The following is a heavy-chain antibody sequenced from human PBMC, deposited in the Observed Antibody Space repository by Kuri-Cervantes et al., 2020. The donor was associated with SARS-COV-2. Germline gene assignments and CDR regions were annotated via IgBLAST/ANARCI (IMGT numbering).Heavy chain of an antibody. D-gene: IGHD6-19*01. V-gene: IGHV1-69*13. Sequence: SVKVSCKASGGTFSSYAISWVRQAPGQGLEWMGGIIPIFGTANYAQKFQGRVTITADESTSTAYMELSSLRSEDTAVYYCARGYSRGLRPYDDFDIWGQGTMVTVSS. J-gene: IGHJ3*02. CDR3: ARGYSRGLRPYDDFDI. CDR2: IIPIFGTA. CDR1: GGTFSSYA.